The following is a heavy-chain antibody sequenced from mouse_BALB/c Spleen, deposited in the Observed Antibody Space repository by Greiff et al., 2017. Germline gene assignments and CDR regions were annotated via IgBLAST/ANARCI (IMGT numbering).Heavy chain of an antibody. CDR3: ARSPLGRIAY. D-gene: IGHD4-1*01. CDR1: GFAFSSYD. CDR2: ISSGGGST. J-gene: IGHJ3*01. Sequence: EVKLVESGGGLVKPGGSLKLSCAASGFAFSSYDMSWVRQPPEKKLEWVAYISSGGGSTYYPDTVKGRFTISRDNAKNTLYLQMSSLKSEDTAMYVCARSPLGRIAYWGQGTLVTVSA. V-gene: IGHV5-12-1*01.